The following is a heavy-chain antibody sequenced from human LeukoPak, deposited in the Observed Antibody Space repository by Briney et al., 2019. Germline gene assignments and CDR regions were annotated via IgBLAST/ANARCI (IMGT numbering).Heavy chain of an antibody. V-gene: IGHV3-23*01. CDR2: ISGSGGST. J-gene: IGHJ5*02. CDR1: GFTFSSYA. D-gene: IGHD3-3*01. Sequence: GGSLRLSCAASGFTFSSYAMSWVRQAPGKGLEWVSAISGSGGSTYYADSVKGRFTISRDNSKNTLYLQMNSLRAEDTAVYYCAEDKRKSYYDFWSGYYTSWFDPWGQGTLVTVSS. CDR3: AEDKRKSYYDFWSGYYTSWFDP.